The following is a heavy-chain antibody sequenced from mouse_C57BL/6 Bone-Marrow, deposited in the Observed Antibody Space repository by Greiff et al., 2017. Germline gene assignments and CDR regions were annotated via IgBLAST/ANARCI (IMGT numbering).Heavy chain of an antibody. CDR3: TGDSLYYYAMDY. Sequence: LQESGAELVRPGASVTLSCKASGYTFTDYEMHWVKQTPVHGLEWIGAIDPETGGTAYNQKFKVKAILTADKSSSTAYMELRSLTSEDSAVYYCTGDSLYYYAMDYWGQGTSVTVSS. J-gene: IGHJ4*01. V-gene: IGHV1-15*01. CDR1: GYTFTDYE. CDR2: IDPETGGT.